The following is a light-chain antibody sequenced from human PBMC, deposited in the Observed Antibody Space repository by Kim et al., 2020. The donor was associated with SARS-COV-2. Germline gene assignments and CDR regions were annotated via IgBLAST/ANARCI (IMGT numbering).Light chain of an antibody. Sequence: EIVLTQSPGTLSLSPGERATLSCRASQSVSSSYLAWYQQKPGQAPRLLIYGASSRATGIPVRFSGSGSGTDFTLTISRLEPEDFAVYYCQQYGSSFGQGTKLEI. CDR2: GAS. J-gene: IGKJ2*01. V-gene: IGKV3-20*01. CDR3: QQYGSS. CDR1: QSVSSSY.